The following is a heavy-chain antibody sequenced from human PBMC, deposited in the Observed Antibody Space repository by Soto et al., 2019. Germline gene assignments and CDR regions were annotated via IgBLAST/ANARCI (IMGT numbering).Heavy chain of an antibody. J-gene: IGHJ4*02. CDR1: GFTFSNYA. CDR3: AKVRGYSGYDYVYYFDY. CDR2: TSGSGGSI. V-gene: IGHV3-23*01. Sequence: PGGSLRLSCAASGFTFSNYAMSWVRQAPGKGLEWVSATSGSGGSIYYADSVKGRFTISRDNSKNTLYLQLNSLRAEDTAVYYCAKVRGYSGYDYVYYFDYWGQGTLVTVSS. D-gene: IGHD5-12*01.